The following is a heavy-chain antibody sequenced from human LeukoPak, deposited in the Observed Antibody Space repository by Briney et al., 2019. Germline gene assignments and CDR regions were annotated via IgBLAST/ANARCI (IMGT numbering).Heavy chain of an antibody. D-gene: IGHD6-6*01. CDR3: AREGAYSSSSDVDY. J-gene: IGHJ4*02. CDR2: ISSSSSYI. V-gene: IGHV3-21*01. Sequence: KTGGSLRLSCAASGFTFSSYSMNWVRQAPGKGLEWVSSISSSSSYIYYADSVKGRFTISRDNAKNSLYLQMNSLRAEDTAVYYCAREGAYSSSSDVDYWGQGTLVTVSS. CDR1: GFTFSSYS.